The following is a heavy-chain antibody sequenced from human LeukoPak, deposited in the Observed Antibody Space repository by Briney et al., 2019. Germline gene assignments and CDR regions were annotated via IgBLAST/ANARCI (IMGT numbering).Heavy chain of an antibody. V-gene: IGHV3-30*18. CDR1: GFTFSAYG. CDR3: AKDQIGWAPGYSSGPLDY. Sequence: GGSLRLSCAASGFTFSAYGIHWVRQAPGKGLEWVAVVSSDGNSKFSAGSVKGRFTISRDNSKNKLFLQMNSLGPEDTAVYYCAKDQIGWAPGYSSGPLDYWGQGTQVTVSS. D-gene: IGHD6-19*01. CDR2: VSSDGNSK. J-gene: IGHJ4*02.